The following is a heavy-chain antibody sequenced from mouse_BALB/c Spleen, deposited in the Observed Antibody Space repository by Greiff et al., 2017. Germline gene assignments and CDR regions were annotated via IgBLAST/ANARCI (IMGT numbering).Heavy chain of an antibody. Sequence: QVQLQQPGAELVKPGASVKMSCKASGYTFTSYNMHWVKQTPGQGLEWIGAIYPGNGDTSYNQKFKGKATLTADKSSSTAYMQLSSLTSEDSAVYYCASSPTGTGYWGQGTTLTVSS. J-gene: IGHJ2*01. CDR3: ASSPTGTGY. D-gene: IGHD4-1*02. CDR2: IYPGNGDT. CDR1: GYTFTSYN. V-gene: IGHV1-12*01.